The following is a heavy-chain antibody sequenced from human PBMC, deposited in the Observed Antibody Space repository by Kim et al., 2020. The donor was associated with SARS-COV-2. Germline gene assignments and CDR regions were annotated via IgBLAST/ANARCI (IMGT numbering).Heavy chain of an antibody. V-gene: IGHV3-48*03. D-gene: IGHD1-26*01. CDR1: GFTFSSYE. J-gene: IGHJ4*02. Sequence: GGSLRLSCAASGFTFSSYEMNWVRQAPGKGLEWISDISGSGYTIYYADSVKGRFTISRDNAKNSLYMQMNSLRDEDTAVYYCARDRSCSESYHTFDYWGQGALVTVSS. CDR3: ARDRSCSESYHTFDY. CDR2: ISGSGYTI.